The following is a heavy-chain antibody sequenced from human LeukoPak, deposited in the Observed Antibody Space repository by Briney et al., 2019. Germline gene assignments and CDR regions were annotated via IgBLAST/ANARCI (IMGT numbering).Heavy chain of an antibody. CDR3: ARVNEGLAVATNDY. Sequence: ASVKVSCKASGYTFTSYDINWVRQATGQGLEWMGWMNPNSGNTGYAQKFQGRVTMTRNTSISTAYMELSSLRSEDTAVYYCARVNEGLAVATNDYWGQGTLVTVSP. V-gene: IGHV1-8*01. CDR1: GYTFTSYD. CDR2: MNPNSGNT. J-gene: IGHJ4*02. D-gene: IGHD6-19*01.